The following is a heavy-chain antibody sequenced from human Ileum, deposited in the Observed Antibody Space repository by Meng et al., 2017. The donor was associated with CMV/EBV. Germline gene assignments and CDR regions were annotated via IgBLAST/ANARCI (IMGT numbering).Heavy chain of an antibody. V-gene: IGHV4-61*02. CDR1: GGSITTVNYY. D-gene: IGHD4-17*01. CDR3: TRSRPYGDYIDY. J-gene: IGHJ4*02. Sequence: QLALLASDPGRVSPSHTLSLTCSVPGGSITTVNYYWNWIRQPAGKGLEWIGRLNTNGVTSYNPSLNSRLTISMDTSRNQFSLDLKSVTAADTAMYYCTRSRPYGDYIDYWGQGALVTVSS. CDR2: LNTNGVT.